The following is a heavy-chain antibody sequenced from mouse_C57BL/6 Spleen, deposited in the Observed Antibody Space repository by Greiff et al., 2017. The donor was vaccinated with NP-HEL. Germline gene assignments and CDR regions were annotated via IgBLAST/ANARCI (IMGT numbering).Heavy chain of an antibody. Sequence: QVQLQQSGAELVKPGASVKMSCTASGYTFTSYWITWVKQRPGQGLEWIGDIYPGSGSTNYHEKFKSKATLTVDTSSSTAYMQPSDLTSEDSAVYYCARRAQFDYWGQGTTLTVSS. CDR3: ARRAQFDY. V-gene: IGHV1-55*01. CDR2: IYPGSGST. J-gene: IGHJ2*01. D-gene: IGHD3-3*01. CDR1: GYTFTSYW.